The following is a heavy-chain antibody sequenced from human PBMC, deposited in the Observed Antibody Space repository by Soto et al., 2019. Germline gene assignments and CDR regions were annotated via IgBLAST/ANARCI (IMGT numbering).Heavy chain of an antibody. J-gene: IGHJ4*02. CDR2: VYYSGST. V-gene: IGHV4-59*01. Sequence: QVQLQESGPGLVRPSETLSLTCTLSGGSISGYYWSWIRQPPGKGLEWIGYVYYSGSTKYNPSLERRVNISVDMSNNQFSLMLTSVTAADTAVYYCAKYRRTDAEGYRLDFWGQGTLVTVSS. CDR1: GGSISGYY. D-gene: IGHD5-12*01. CDR3: AKYRRTDAEGYRLDF.